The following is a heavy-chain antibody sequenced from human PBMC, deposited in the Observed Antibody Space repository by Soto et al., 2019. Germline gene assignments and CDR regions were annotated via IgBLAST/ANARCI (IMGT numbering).Heavy chain of an antibody. D-gene: IGHD6-13*01. CDR1: GFTFGDYA. CDR2: IRSKAYGGTT. J-gene: IGHJ6*03. CDR3: TRDRAAAGTFHYMDV. Sequence: EVQLVESGGGLVQPGRSLRLSCTASGFTFGDYATSWFRQAPGKGLEWVGFIRSKAYGGTTEYAASVKGRFTISRDDSKSIAYLQMNSLKTEDTAVYYCTRDRAAAGTFHYMDVWGKGTTVTVSS. V-gene: IGHV3-49*03.